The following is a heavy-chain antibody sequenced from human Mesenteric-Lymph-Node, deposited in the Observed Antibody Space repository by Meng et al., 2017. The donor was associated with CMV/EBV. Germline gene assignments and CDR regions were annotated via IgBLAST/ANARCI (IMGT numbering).Heavy chain of an antibody. Sequence: ASVKVSCKASGYTFTGYYMHWVRQAPGQGLEWMGIINPSGGSTSYAQKFQGRVTMTRDTSTSTVYMELSSLRSEDTAVYYCARGALVGATRGYFDYWGQGTLVTVSS. J-gene: IGHJ4*02. D-gene: IGHD1-26*01. V-gene: IGHV1-46*01. CDR3: ARGALVGATRGYFDY. CDR1: GYTFTGYY. CDR2: INPSGGST.